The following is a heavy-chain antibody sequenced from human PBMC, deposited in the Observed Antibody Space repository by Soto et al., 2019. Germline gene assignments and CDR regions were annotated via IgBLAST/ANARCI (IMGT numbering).Heavy chain of an antibody. J-gene: IGHJ4*02. V-gene: IGHV3-66*01. CDR1: GITVSSRF. D-gene: IGHD3-22*01. Sequence: GSLRLSCAASGITVSSRFMSWVRQVPGKGLEWVSLLYSGGSTYYADSVKGRFTISRDDSKNTLYMQMNSLKTEDTAVYYCTTVFYDSSGNPDYWGQGTLVTVSS. CDR2: LYSGGST. CDR3: TTVFYDSSGNPDY.